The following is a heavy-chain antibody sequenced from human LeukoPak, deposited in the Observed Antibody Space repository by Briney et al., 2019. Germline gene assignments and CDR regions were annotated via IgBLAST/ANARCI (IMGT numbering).Heavy chain of an antibody. D-gene: IGHD6-25*01. CDR2: VSTSGGTT. J-gene: IGHJ5*01. V-gene: IGHV3-23*01. CDR1: GFTCSSYA. Sequence: GGSLRLSCAASGFTCSSYAMSWVRQAPGKGLEWVSSVSTSGGTTYYADSVKGRFTLSRDNSKNTLYLQMNSLRAEDTAIYYCAKGAGSSWFDSWGQGTLVTVSS. CDR3: AKGAGSSWFDS.